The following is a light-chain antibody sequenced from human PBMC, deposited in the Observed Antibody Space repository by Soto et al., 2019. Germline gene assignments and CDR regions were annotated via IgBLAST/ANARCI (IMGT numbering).Light chain of an antibody. CDR2: DAS. J-gene: IGKJ4*01. CDR3: QRYNNWPLT. CDR1: QGIGST. V-gene: IGKV3-15*01. Sequence: EIVMTQSPATLSVSPGEGATLSCRASQGIGSTLAWYQHKPGQTPRLLIYDASTRATGVPARCSGSGSGTEFTLTINSLQSEDFAVYYCQRYNNWPLTFGGGTKVDIK.